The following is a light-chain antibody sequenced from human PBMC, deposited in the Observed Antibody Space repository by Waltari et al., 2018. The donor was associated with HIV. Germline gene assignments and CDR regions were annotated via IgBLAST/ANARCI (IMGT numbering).Light chain of an antibody. CDR1: QSVSSN. J-gene: IGKJ1*01. V-gene: IGKV3-15*01. CDR3: QQYNNWPRT. CDR2: GAS. Sequence: EIVMTQSPATLSVSPGERATLSCRASQSVSSNLAWYQQKPGQPPRLLSYGASNRATGIPARFSGSGSGTEFTLTISSLQSEDFAVYYCQQYNNWPRTFGQGTKVEIK.